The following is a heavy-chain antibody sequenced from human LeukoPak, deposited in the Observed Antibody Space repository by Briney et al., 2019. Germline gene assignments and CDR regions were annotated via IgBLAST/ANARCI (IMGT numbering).Heavy chain of an antibody. CDR3: VKGIPVAGTGNVVPYFYYYGMDV. CDR2: ISNSGGTT. V-gene: IGHV3-64D*06. D-gene: IGHD6-19*01. Sequence: GGSLKLSCSASGFTFSDYAIHWVRQAPGKGLEYLSAISNSGGTTYYADSVKGRFTISRDNSKNTLYLQTSTLRPEDTAVYYCVKGIPVAGTGNVVPYFYYYGMDVWGQGTTVSVS. CDR1: GFTFSDYA. J-gene: IGHJ6*02.